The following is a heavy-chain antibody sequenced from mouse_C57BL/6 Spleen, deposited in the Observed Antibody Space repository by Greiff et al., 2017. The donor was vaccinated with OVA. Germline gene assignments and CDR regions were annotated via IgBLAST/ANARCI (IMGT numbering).Heavy chain of an antibody. CDR1: GYTFTDYY. J-gene: IGHJ2*01. D-gene: IGHD1-1*01. V-gene: IGHV1-75*01. CDR2: IFPGSGST. Sequence: QVQLQQSGPELVKPGASVKISCKASGYTFTDYYINWVQQRPGQGLEWIGWIFPGSGSTYYNEKFKGKATLTVDKSSSTAYMLLSSLTSEDSAVYFCARRDYYGSSYLDYWGQGTTLTVSS. CDR3: ARRDYYGSSYLDY.